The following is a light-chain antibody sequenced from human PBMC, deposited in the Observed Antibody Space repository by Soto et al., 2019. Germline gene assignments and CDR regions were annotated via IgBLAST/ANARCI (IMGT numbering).Light chain of an antibody. V-gene: IGLV3-21*02. CDR2: DDN. Sequence: GPGQTARITCGRNNIGTTSVHWYQQRPGQAPVLVVYDDNARPSGIPERFSGSNSDNTATLTITRVEAGDEADYYCQVWNISTDHYVFGTGTKLTVL. J-gene: IGLJ1*01. CDR3: QVWNISTDHYV. CDR1: NIGTTS.